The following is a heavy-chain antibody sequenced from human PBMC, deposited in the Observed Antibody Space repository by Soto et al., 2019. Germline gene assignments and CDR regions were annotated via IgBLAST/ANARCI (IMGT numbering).Heavy chain of an antibody. Sequence: QVQLQESGPGLVKPSQTLSLTCTVSGGSISSGDYYWSWIRQPPGKGLEWIGYIYYSGSTYYNPSLTRRVTISVDTSTNKFSLKLSSVTAADTAVYYCAREGFCSGGSCYPNDYWGQGTLVTVSS. D-gene: IGHD2-15*01. CDR3: AREGFCSGGSCYPNDY. CDR1: GGSISSGDYY. V-gene: IGHV4-30-4*01. J-gene: IGHJ4*02. CDR2: IYYSGST.